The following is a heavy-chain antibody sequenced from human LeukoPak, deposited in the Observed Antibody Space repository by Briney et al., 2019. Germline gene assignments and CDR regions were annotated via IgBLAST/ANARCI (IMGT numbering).Heavy chain of an antibody. D-gene: IGHD2-2*03. J-gene: IGHJ3*02. CDR3: ARDGHCSTTSCALDAIEI. CDR1: GFTFSNFA. CDR2: ITGNSGKI. Sequence: PPGGSLRLSCAASGFTFSNFAMSWVRQAPGRGLEWVSSITGNSGKIYYADSVKGRFTISRDNAKNSLSLQMNSLRAEDTAVYYCARDGHCSTTSCALDAIEIWGQGTLVAVSS. V-gene: IGHV3-23*01.